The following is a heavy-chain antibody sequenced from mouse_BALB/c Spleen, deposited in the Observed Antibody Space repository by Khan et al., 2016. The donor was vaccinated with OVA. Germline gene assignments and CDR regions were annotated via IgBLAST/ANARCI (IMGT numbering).Heavy chain of an antibody. D-gene: IGHD2-1*01. J-gene: IGHJ3*01. CDR3: RRHGNVGGFAY. CDR1: GYSFTSYN. Sequence: VQLKESGPELMKPGASVKISCKASGYSFTSYNIHWVMQSPGKSLEWIGYIDPFSGCTSYNQKFKGQATLTVDNSSSTAYIHLSNLTSEDSAVYYCRRHGNVGGFAYWGQGTLVTVAA. CDR2: IDPFSGCT. V-gene: IGHV1S135*01.